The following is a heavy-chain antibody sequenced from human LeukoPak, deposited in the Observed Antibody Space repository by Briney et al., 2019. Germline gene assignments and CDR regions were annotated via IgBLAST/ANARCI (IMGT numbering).Heavy chain of an antibody. Sequence: SEPLSLTCTVSGGSISSGDYYWSWIRQPPGKGLEWIGYIYYSGSTYYNPSLKSRVTISVDTSKNQFSLKLSTVTAADTAVYYCARVAVITGTKRFNWFDPWGQGTLVTVSS. CDR1: GGSISSGDYY. J-gene: IGHJ5*02. D-gene: IGHD1/OR15-1a*01. V-gene: IGHV4-30-4*08. CDR2: IYYSGST. CDR3: ARVAVITGTKRFNWFDP.